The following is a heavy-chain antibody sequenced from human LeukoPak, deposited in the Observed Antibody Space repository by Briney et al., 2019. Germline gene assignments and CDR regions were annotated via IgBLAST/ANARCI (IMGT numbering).Heavy chain of an antibody. J-gene: IGHJ4*02. Sequence: GGSLRLSCVASGFSFSRYGMHWVRQAPGKGLEWVATMWFGGDNKYYADSVKGRFTISRDNSKNTLYLQMNSLRAEDTAVYYCTTIFGVVALFDYWGQGTLVTVSS. CDR3: TTIFGVVALFDY. V-gene: IGHV3-30*02. CDR1: GFSFSRYG. D-gene: IGHD3-3*01. CDR2: MWFGGDNK.